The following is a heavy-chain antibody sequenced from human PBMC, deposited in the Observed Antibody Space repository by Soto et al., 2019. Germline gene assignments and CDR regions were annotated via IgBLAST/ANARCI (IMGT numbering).Heavy chain of an antibody. CDR2: IDPSDSQT. V-gene: IGHV5-10-1*01. D-gene: IGHD3-22*01. Sequence: GESLKISCKGSGYTFTDYWIGWVRQLPGKGLEWMGRIDPSDSQTYYSPSFRGHVTISVTKSITTVFLQWSSLRASDTAMYYCARQIYDSDTGPNFQYYFDSWGQGTPVTVSS. CDR1: GYTFTDYW. CDR3: ARQIYDSDTGPNFQYYFDS. J-gene: IGHJ4*02.